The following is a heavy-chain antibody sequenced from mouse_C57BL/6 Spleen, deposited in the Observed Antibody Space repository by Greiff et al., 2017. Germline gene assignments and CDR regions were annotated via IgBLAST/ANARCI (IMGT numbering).Heavy chain of an antibody. CDR1: GFTFSDYG. CDR2: ISSGSSTI. V-gene: IGHV5-17*01. Sequence: DVHLVESGGGLVKPGGSLKLSCAASGFTFSDYGMHWVRQAPEKGLEWVAYISSGSSTIYYADTVKGRFTISRDNAKNTLFLQMTSLRSEDTAMYYCARIYYGNYLDYWGQGTTLTVSS. CDR3: ARIYYGNYLDY. J-gene: IGHJ2*01. D-gene: IGHD2-1*01.